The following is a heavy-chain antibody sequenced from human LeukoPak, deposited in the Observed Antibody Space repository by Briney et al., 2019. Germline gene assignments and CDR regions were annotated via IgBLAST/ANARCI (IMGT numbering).Heavy chain of an antibody. D-gene: IGHD3-3*01. CDR2: IYPGDSDT. CDR3: ARRSRSDFWSGYYLTSFDY. CDR1: GYSFTSYW. J-gene: IGHJ4*02. Sequence: GESLKISCKGSGYSFTSYWIGWVRQMPGKGLEWMGIIYPGDSDTRYSPSFQGQVTISADKSTSTAYLQWSSLKASDTAMYYCARRSRSDFWSGYYLTSFDYWGQGTLVTVSS. V-gene: IGHV5-51*01.